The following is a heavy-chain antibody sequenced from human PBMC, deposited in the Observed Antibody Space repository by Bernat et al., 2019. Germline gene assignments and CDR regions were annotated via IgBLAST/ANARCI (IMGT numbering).Heavy chain of an antibody. D-gene: IGHD6-25*01. CDR2: IKSKPNGGTT. CDR3: STGGYYMDY. J-gene: IGHJ4*02. V-gene: IGHV3-15*07. Sequence: MYWVRQAPGKGLEWVGRIKSKPNGGTTDYAAPVSGRFTISRDDSKSTVYLQMNSLKTEDTAVYYCSTGGYYMDYWGQGTLVTVSS.